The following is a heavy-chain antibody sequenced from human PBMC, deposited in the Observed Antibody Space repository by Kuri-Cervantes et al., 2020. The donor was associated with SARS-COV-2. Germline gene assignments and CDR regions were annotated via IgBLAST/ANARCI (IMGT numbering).Heavy chain of an antibody. D-gene: IGHD6-13*01. CDR1: GLTFSSYS. CDR2: ISSSSSYI. V-gene: IGHV3-21*01. J-gene: IGHJ6*02. CDR3: ARDSPDSSSWYYYYYGMDV. Sequence: GESLKISCAASGLTFSSYSMNWVRQAPGKGLEWVSSISSSSSYIYYADSVKGRFTISRDNAKNSLYLQMNSLRAEDTAVYYCARDSPDSSSWYYYYYGMDVWGQGTTVTVSS.